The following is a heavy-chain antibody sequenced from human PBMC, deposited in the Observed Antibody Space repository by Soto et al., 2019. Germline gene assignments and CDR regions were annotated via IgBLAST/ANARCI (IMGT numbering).Heavy chain of an antibody. CDR1: GYIFKNYY. D-gene: IGHD3-3*01. V-gene: IGHV1-46*02. J-gene: IGHJ4*01. CDR2: FNPFSGAT. CDR3: ARYLTSGDY. Sequence: QVQLVQSGAEVKKPGASVKISCETSGYIFKNYYIHWVRQAPGQGLEWMAIFNPFSGATNYEQRLQGRVTATMDMSTSTVYMELNNLRSEDTAMYYCARYLTSGDYWGPGTLISVSS.